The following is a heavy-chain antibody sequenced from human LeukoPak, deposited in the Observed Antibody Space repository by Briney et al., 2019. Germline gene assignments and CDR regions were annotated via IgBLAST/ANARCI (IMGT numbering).Heavy chain of an antibody. CDR3: ARRGYSYGATDGY. J-gene: IGHJ4*02. Sequence: HAGGSLRLSCAASGFTFSTYGMHWVRQTPGKGLEWVAFIRYDGSNKYYADSVKGRFTISRDNSKNTLYLQMNSLRAEDTAVYYCARRGYSYGATDGYWGQGTLVTVSS. CDR1: GFTFSTYG. D-gene: IGHD5-18*01. CDR2: IRYDGSNK. V-gene: IGHV3-30*02.